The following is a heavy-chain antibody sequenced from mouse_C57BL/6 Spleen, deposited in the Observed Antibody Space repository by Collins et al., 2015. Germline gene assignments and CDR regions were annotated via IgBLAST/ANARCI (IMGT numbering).Heavy chain of an antibody. CDR2: IRSKSSNYAT. J-gene: IGHJ2*01. CDR1: GFIXNPYD. CDR3: VRELTGFDY. Sequence: EVQLVESGEDWCSSRSLKLSCAASGFIXNPYDMHWVRQAPGRGLEWVARIRSKSSNYATYYADSVKDRFIISRDDSQRILYLQMNNLKTEDTAMYYCVRELTGFDYWGQGTTLTVSS. D-gene: IGHD4-1*01. V-gene: IGHV10-3*01.